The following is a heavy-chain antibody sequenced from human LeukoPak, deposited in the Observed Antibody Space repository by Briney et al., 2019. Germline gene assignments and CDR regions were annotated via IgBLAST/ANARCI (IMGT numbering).Heavy chain of an antibody. CDR3: AREDVNTEVYYYYGMDV. CDR2: INPSSGGT. J-gene: IGHJ6*02. D-gene: IGHD3-16*01. V-gene: IGHV1-2*02. CDR1: GYTFTGYY. Sequence: ASVKVSCKASGYTFTGYYLHWVRQAPGQGLEWMGWINPSSGGTEFAQTFQGRVTMTRDTSITTAYMELRSLKSDDTAVYYCAREDVNTEVYYYYGMDVWGQGTTVTVS.